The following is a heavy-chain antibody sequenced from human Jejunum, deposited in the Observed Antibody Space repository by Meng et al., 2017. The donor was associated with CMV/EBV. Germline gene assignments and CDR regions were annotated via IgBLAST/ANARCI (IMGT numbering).Heavy chain of an antibody. CDR3: GRERGGDFTILDH. CDR1: GFSFSRYG. D-gene: IGHD3-3*01. Sequence: AAGFSFSRYGMSWVRQAPGKGLEWVANMNKDGRETYYVGSVKGRFTISRNNAKNSLFLQKNSLGAEETAAYYWGRERGGDFTILDHWGQGALVTVSS. J-gene: IGHJ4*02. V-gene: IGHV3-7*01. CDR2: MNKDGRET.